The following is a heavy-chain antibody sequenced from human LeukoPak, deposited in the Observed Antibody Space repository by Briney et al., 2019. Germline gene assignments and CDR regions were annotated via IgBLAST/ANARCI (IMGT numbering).Heavy chain of an antibody. CDR3: ARIGDAPSDYYGMDV. CDR2: IYYSGST. CDR1: GGSISSSSYY. Sequence: SKTLSLTCTVSGGSISSSSYYWGCIRQPPGKGLECIGSIYYSGSTYYNPSLKSRVTISVDTSKNQFSLKLSSVTAADTAVYYRARIGDAPSDYYGMDVWGQGTTVTVSS. V-gene: IGHV4-39*07. J-gene: IGHJ6*02. D-gene: IGHD3-3*01.